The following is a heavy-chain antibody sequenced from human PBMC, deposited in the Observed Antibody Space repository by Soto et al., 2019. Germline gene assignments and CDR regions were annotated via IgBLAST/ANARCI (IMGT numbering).Heavy chain of an antibody. CDR1: GFTFSSYD. J-gene: IGHJ6*02. V-gene: IGHV3-23*01. CDR3: VRSSGWYITRQKYYYHFDV. Sequence: GGSLRLSCAASGFTFSSYDMNWVRQAPGKGLEWVSGISGPGITTYYADSVKGRFTVSGDNSKNTMSLQLSSLSADDTAVYYCVRSSGWYITRQKYYYHFDVWGQGNTVTVSS. CDR2: ISGPGITT. D-gene: IGHD6-19*01.